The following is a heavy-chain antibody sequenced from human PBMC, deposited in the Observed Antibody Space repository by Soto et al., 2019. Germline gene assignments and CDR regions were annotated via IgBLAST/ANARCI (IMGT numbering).Heavy chain of an antibody. V-gene: IGHV4-59*08. CDR3: ARRIVSTETFDY. CDR2: VYYTGIA. J-gene: IGHJ4*02. CDR1: GGSLTSYY. D-gene: IGHD5-12*01. Sequence: QVQLQESGPGLVKPSETLSLTCTVSGGSLTSYYWSWIRQPPGKGLEWIGFVYYTGIARYNPSLKSRVTISVDTSKNQFSLKLTSVTAADPAIYYCARRIVSTETFDYWGQGTLVTVSS.